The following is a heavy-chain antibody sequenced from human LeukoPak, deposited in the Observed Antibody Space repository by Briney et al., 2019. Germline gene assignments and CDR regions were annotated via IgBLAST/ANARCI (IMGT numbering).Heavy chain of an antibody. J-gene: IGHJ4*02. Sequence: GGSLRLSCAASGFTFSSYSMNWVRQAPGKGLEWVSYISSSSSPIYYADSVKGRFTISRNNAKNSLYLQMNSLRAEDTAVYYCARGTFRVDYWGQGTLVTVSS. CDR3: ARGTFRVDY. CDR2: ISSSSSPI. D-gene: IGHD1-1*01. V-gene: IGHV3-48*01. CDR1: GFTFSSYS.